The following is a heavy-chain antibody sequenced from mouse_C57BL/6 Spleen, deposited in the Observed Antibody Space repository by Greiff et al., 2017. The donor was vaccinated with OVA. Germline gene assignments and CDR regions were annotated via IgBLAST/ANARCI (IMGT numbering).Heavy chain of an antibody. CDR3: ARATTGYFDV. D-gene: IGHD1-1*01. J-gene: IGHJ1*03. CDR2: IDPSDSYT. V-gene: IGHV1-50*01. CDR1: GYTFTSYW. Sequence: VQLQQSGAELVKPGASVKLSCKASGYTFTSYWMQWVKQRPGQGLEWIGEIDPSDSYTNYNQKFKGKATLTVDTSSSTASMQLSSLTSEDSAVYYCARATTGYFDVWGTGTTVTVSS.